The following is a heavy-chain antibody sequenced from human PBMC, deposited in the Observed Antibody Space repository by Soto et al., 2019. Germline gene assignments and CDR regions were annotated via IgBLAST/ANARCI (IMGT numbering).Heavy chain of an antibody. Sequence: PGGSLSLSCAASGFPFSSYWMHWVRQAPGKGLVWDSRINSDGSSTSYADSVKDRFTISRDNAKNTLYLQMNSLRAEYTAVYYCVRTSLVVAAATREDYWGQGTLVTVSS. V-gene: IGHV3-74*01. J-gene: IGHJ4*02. CDR1: GFPFSSYW. CDR2: INSDGSST. D-gene: IGHD2-15*01. CDR3: VRTSLVVAAATREDY.